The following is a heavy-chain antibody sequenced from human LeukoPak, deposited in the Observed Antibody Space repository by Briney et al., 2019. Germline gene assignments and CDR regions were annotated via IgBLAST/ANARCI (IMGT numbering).Heavy chain of an antibody. CDR3: ARELRFLDH. CDR1: GGSFSGYY. V-gene: IGHV4-34*01. J-gene: IGHJ4*02. Sequence: PSETLSLTCAVYGGSFSGYYWSWIRQPPGKGLEWIGEINHSGSTNYNPSLKSRVTISVDTSKNQFSLKLSSVTAADTAVYYCARELRFLDHWGQGTLVTVSS. D-gene: IGHD3-3*01. CDR2: INHSGST.